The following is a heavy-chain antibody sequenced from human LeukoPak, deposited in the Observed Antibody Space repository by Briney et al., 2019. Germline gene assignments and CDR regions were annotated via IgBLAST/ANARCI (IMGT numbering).Heavy chain of an antibody. V-gene: IGHV1-2*02. Sequence: ASVKVSCKSSGYTFTGYYMHWVRQAPGQGLAWMGWINPNSGGTNYAHKSQGRLTMTRDTSISTAYMELSRLRSDDTAVYYWARGPPGAKLNWFDPWGQGTLVTVSS. CDR2: INPNSGGT. CDR3: ARGPPGAKLNWFDP. CDR1: GYTFTGYY. J-gene: IGHJ5*02. D-gene: IGHD3-10*01.